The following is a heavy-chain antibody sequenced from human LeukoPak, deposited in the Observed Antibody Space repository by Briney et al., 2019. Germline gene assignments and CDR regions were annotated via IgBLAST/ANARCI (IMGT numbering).Heavy chain of an antibody. CDR1: GFTFSSYS. CDR3: AADRRLARPNDAFDI. V-gene: IGHV3-21*04. Sequence: PGGSLRLSCATSGFTFSSYSMNWVRQAPGKGLEWVSSISSSSSYIYYADSVKGRFTISRDNSKNTLYLQMNSLRAEDTAVYYCAADRRLARPNDAFDIWGQGTMVTVSS. J-gene: IGHJ3*02. D-gene: IGHD3-22*01. CDR2: ISSSSSYI.